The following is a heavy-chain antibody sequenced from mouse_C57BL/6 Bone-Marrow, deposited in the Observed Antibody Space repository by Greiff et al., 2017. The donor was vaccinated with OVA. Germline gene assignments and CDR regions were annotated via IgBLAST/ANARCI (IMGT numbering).Heavy chain of an antibody. CDR1: GFTFSDYG. CDR2: ISSGSSTI. D-gene: IGHD2-5*01. J-gene: IGHJ1*03. V-gene: IGHV5-17*01. Sequence: DVHLVESGGGLVKPGGSLTLSCAASGFTFSDYGMHWVRQTPEHGLEWVAYISSGSSTIYYADTVKGQVTISTDNAKITLFLQMTSLRSEDTTMYYCARKWPYYSNYVWYFDVWGKGTTVTVSS. CDR3: ARKWPYYSNYVWYFDV.